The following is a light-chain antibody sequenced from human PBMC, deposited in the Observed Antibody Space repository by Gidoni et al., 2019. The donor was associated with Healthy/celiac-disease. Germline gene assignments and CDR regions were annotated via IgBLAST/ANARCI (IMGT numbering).Light chain of an antibody. J-gene: IGKJ4*01. CDR2: AAS. CDR1: QSISSY. Sequence: DIQTTQSPTSLSASVGDRVTITCRASQSISSYLNWYQQKPGNAPKLLIYAASSLQSGVPSRFSGSGSGTDFTLTISSLQPDDFATYYCQHSYSTPLVTFGGXTKVEIK. CDR3: QHSYSTPLVT. V-gene: IGKV1-39*01.